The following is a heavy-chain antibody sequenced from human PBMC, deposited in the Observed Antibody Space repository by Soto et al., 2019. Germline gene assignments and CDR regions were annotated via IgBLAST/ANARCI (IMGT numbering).Heavy chain of an antibody. CDR3: AKDLLMITFGGVIAHFDC. CDR2: ISGGGDST. D-gene: IGHD3-16*02. J-gene: IGHJ4*02. Sequence: GGSLRLSCAASGFTFSYYAVSWVRQAPGKGLEWVSGISGGGDSTYYADSVKGRFTISRDNSKNTLYLQMNSLTAEDTAVYYCAKDLLMITFGGVIAHFDCWGQGTLVTVSS. V-gene: IGHV3-23*01. CDR1: GFTFSYYA.